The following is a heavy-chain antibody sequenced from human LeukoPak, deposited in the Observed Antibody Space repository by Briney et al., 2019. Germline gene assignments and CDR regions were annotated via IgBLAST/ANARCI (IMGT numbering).Heavy chain of an antibody. CDR3: ASGSTSHQSDY. Sequence: SETLSLTCAVYGGSFSGYYWSWIRQPPGKGLEWIGEINHSGSTNYNPSLKSRVTISVDTSKNQFSLKLSSVTAADTAVYYCASGSTSHQSDYWGQGTLVTVSS. D-gene: IGHD2-2*01. CDR2: INHSGST. J-gene: IGHJ4*02. V-gene: IGHV4-34*01. CDR1: GGSFSGYY.